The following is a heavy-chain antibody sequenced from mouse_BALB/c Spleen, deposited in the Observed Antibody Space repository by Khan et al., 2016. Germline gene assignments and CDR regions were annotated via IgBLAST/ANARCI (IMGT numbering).Heavy chain of an antibody. Sequence: QVQLQQPGAELVKPGASVKLSCKASGYTFTSYWMHWVKQRPGQGLEWIGGINPSNGRTNYSEKFRSKATLTVDKSSTTAYMQLSSLTSEDSAVYYSAKVAFGSSYTADYWGQSTTLPVSS. CDR2: INPSNGRT. V-gene: IGHV1S81*02. CDR1: GYTFTSYW. D-gene: IGHD1-1*01. CDR3: AKVAFGSSYTADY. J-gene: IGHJ2*01.